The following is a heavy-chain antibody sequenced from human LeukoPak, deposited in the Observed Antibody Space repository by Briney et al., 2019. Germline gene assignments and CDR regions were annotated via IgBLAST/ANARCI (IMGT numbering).Heavy chain of an antibody. D-gene: IGHD2-21*01. CDR3: ARDCGIGGP. J-gene: IGHJ5*02. CDR1: GFTFSNYW. V-gene: IGHV3-7*01. Sequence: GGSLRLSCAASGFTFSNYWMSWVREAPGKGLEWVAHIKPDGSEKNYVDSVKGRFSLFRDDAKNSVYLQMNSLRVEDTAVYYCARDCGIGGPWGQGTPVTVSS. CDR2: IKPDGSEK.